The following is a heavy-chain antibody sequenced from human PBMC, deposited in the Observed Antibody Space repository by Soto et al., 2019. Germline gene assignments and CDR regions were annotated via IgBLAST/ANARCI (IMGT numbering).Heavy chain of an antibody. Sequence: EVQLVESGGGLIQPGGSLRLSCAASGFTVSRHYMSWVRQAPGKGLEWVSVTYSGGSTYYADSVKGRFTISRDNSKNTLYLQMNSLRAEDTAVYYCARGPHYSNLDYCGQGTLVTVSS. J-gene: IGHJ4*02. D-gene: IGHD4-4*01. V-gene: IGHV3-53*01. CDR1: GFTVSRHY. CDR3: ARGPHYSNLDY. CDR2: TYSGGST.